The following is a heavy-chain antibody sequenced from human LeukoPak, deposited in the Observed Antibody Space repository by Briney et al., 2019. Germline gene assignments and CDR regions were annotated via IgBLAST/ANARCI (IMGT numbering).Heavy chain of an antibody. CDR2: INPNNGAT. J-gene: IGHJ5*02. V-gene: IGHV1-2*02. CDR1: GYTFIGFY. Sequence: ASVKVSCKTSGYTFIGFYIHWVRQAPGQGLEWMGWINPNNGATHYAQKFQDRVAMTRDTSITTAYMDLGSLRSDDTAVYYCARLAAGPQAQFPFDPWGQGTLVTVSS. CDR3: ARLAAGPQAQFPFDP. D-gene: IGHD6-13*01.